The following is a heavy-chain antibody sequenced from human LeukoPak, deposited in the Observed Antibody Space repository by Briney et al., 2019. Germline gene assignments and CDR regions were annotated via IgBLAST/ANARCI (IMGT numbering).Heavy chain of an antibody. V-gene: IGHV3-33*01. CDR2: IWHDGSNK. D-gene: IGHD3-22*01. Sequence: PGRSLRLSCAASGFTFSSYGMHWVRQAPGKGLEWVAVIWHDGSNKYYADSVKGRFTISRDNSKNTLYLQMNSLRAEDTAVYYCARDPYYYDSSGYYLDYWGQGTLVTVSS. CDR1: GFTFSSYG. J-gene: IGHJ4*02. CDR3: ARDPYYYDSSGYYLDY.